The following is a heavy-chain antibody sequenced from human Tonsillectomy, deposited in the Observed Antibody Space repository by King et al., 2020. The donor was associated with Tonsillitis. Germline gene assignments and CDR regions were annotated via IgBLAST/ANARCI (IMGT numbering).Heavy chain of an antibody. CDR2: IYPGDSDT. Sequence: QLVQSGAELKKPGESLKISCKGSGYSFTTYWIGWVRQMPGKGLEWMGVIYPGDSDTRYSPSFQGQVSISADKSTNTAYLQWSSLKASDTAMYFCARPGRIGGDSVRGGLDVWGQGTTLIVSS. D-gene: IGHD2-21*02. V-gene: IGHV5-51*01. J-gene: IGHJ6*02. CDR1: GYSFTTYW. CDR3: ARPGRIGGDSVRGGLDV.